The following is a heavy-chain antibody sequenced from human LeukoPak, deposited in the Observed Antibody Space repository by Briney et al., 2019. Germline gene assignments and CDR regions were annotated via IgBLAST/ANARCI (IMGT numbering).Heavy chain of an antibody. CDR2: ISGSGGST. J-gene: IGHJ4*02. CDR3: AKGKSVDIVATNFDY. V-gene: IGHV3-23*01. Sequence: GGSLGLSCAASGFTFSSYAMSWVRQAPGKGLEWVSAISGSGGSTYYADSVKGRFTISRDNSKNTLYLQMNSLRAEDTAVYYCAKGKSVDIVATNFDYWGQGTLVTVSS. CDR1: GFTFSSYA. D-gene: IGHD5-12*01.